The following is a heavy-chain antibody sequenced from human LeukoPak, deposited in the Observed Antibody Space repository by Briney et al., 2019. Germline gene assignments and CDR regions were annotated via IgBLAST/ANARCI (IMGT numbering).Heavy chain of an antibody. J-gene: IGHJ4*02. CDR1: GGSFSGYY. Sequence: SETLSLTCAVYGGSFSGYYWSWIRQPPGKGLEWIGEINHSGSTNYNPSLKSRVTISVDTSKHQFSLKLSSVTAADTAVYYCARGAARPGYWGQGTLVTVSS. V-gene: IGHV4-34*01. D-gene: IGHD6-6*01. CDR2: INHSGST. CDR3: ARGAARPGY.